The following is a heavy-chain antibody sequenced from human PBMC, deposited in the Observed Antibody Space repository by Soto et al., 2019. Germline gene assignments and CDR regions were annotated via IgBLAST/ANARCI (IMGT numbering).Heavy chain of an antibody. Sequence: GGSLRLSCAASGFTFSSYAMSWVRQAPGKGLEWVSAISGSGGSTYYADSVKGRFTISRDNSKNTLYLQMNSLRAEDTAVYYCAKGGSYYDILTGNGYYYYGMDVWGQGTTVTVSS. CDR1: GFTFSSYA. V-gene: IGHV3-23*01. J-gene: IGHJ6*02. D-gene: IGHD3-9*01. CDR2: ISGSGGST. CDR3: AKGGSYYDILTGNGYYYYGMDV.